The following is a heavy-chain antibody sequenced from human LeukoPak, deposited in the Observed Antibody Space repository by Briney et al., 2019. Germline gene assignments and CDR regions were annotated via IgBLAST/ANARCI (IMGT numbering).Heavy chain of an antibody. J-gene: IGHJ6*03. V-gene: IGHV3-30*03. Sequence: GGSLRLSCAASGFTVSSNYMSWVRQAPGKGLEWVAVISYDGSNKYYADSVKGRFTISRDNSKNTLYLQMNSLRAEDTAVYYCAALEAVATYYYYYMDVWGKGTTVTISS. D-gene: IGHD6-19*01. CDR1: GFTVSSNY. CDR2: ISYDGSNK. CDR3: AALEAVATYYYYYMDV.